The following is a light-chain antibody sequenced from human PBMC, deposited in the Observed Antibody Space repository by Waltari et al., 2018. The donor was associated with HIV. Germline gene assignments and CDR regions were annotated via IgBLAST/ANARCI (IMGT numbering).Light chain of an antibody. CDR3: TSYRGSDTWV. CDR1: SSDIGGYNH. Sequence: QSALTQPASVSGSPGQSITISCTGTSSDIGGYNHVSWYQHHPGKGPKLIIYEVFNRPSGISNRFSGSKSGNTASLTISGLQAEDEADYYCTSYRGSDTWVFGGGTKLTVL. CDR2: EVF. V-gene: IGLV2-14*01. J-gene: IGLJ3*02.